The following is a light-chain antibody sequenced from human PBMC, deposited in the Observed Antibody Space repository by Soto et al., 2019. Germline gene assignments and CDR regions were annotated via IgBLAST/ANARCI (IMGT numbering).Light chain of an antibody. Sequence: DIQMTQSPSTLSASVGDRVTISCRASQSISSWLAWYQQKTGKAPKLLIYDASSLEGGVPSRFSGSGSGTEFTLTIISLQPDDFATYYCQQYNSYPWTFGQGTNVEIK. CDR3: QQYNSYPWT. J-gene: IGKJ1*01. CDR2: DAS. CDR1: QSISSW. V-gene: IGKV1-5*01.